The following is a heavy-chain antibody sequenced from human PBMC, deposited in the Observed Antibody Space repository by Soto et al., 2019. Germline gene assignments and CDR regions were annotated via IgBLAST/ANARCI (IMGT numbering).Heavy chain of an antibody. CDR1: GGSISSGGYY. J-gene: IGHJ5*02. CDR2: IYYSGGT. CDR3: AREEGGGYDHRWFDP. Sequence: QVQLQESGPGLMKPSQTLSLTCTVSGGSISSGGYYWSWIRQHPGKGLEWIGYIYYSGGTYYNPSRKSRVTISVDTSKNQFSLKLSSGTAADTAVYYCAREEGGGYDHRWFDPWGQGTLVTVSS. V-gene: IGHV4-31*03. D-gene: IGHD5-12*01.